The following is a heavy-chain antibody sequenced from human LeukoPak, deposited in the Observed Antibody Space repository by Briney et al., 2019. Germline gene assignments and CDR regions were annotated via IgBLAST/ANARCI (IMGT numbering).Heavy chain of an antibody. Sequence: GGSLRLSCVASGFTFDDYAMHWVRQAPGKGLEWVSGISWNSGSIGYADSVKGRFTISRDNAKNSLYLQMNSLRAEDTALYYCAKDVRATTGYYFDYWGQGTLVTVSS. CDR1: GFTFDDYA. D-gene: IGHD1-26*01. J-gene: IGHJ4*02. V-gene: IGHV3-9*01. CDR2: ISWNSGSI. CDR3: AKDVRATTGYYFDY.